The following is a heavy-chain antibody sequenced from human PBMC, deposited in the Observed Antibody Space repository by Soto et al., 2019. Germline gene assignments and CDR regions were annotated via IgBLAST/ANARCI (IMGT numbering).Heavy chain of an antibody. Sequence: SETLSLTCAVSGGSISSGGYSWSWIRQPPGKGLEWIGYIYHSGSTYYNPSLKSRVTISVDRSKNQFSLKLSSVTAADTAVYYCARDLGYSSSWTEDYWGQGTLVPVSS. V-gene: IGHV4-30-2*01. D-gene: IGHD6-13*01. CDR3: ARDLGYSSSWTEDY. CDR2: IYHSGST. CDR1: GGSISSGGYS. J-gene: IGHJ4*02.